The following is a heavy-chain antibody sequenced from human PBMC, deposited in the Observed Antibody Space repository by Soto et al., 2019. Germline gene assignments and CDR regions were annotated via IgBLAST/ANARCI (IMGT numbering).Heavy chain of an antibody. CDR3: ARQHSYCSSTSCYYFNWFDP. J-gene: IGHJ5*02. D-gene: IGHD2-2*01. CDR1: GGSISSYY. Sequence: SETLSLTCTVSGGSISSYYWSWIRQPPGKGLEWIGYIYYSGSTNYNPSLKSRVTISVDTSKNQFSLKLSSVTAADTAVYYCARQHSYCSSTSCYYFNWFDPWGQGTLVTVSS. CDR2: IYYSGST. V-gene: IGHV4-59*08.